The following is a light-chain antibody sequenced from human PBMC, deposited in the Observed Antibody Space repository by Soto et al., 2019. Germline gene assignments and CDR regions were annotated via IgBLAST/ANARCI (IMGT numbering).Light chain of an antibody. V-gene: IGLV2-8*01. Sequence: QSALTQPPSASGSPGQSVTISCTGTSSDVGGYNYVSWYQQHPGKAPKLMIYEVSKRPSGVPDRFSGSKSGNTASLTVSGLQAQDEAAYYCSSDAGSNNMVFGGGTQLTVL. J-gene: IGLJ2*01. CDR1: SSDVGGYNY. CDR3: SSDAGSNNMV. CDR2: EVS.